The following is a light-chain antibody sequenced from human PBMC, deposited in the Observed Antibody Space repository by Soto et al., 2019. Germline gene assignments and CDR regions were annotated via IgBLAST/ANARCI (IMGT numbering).Light chain of an antibody. V-gene: IGKV1-39*01. Sequence: DIPMTQSPSSLSASVGDRVTISCRASQSIATYLNWYQQNSGNAPNLLIYVASTLQSGVPSRFSGSGSGTDFTLTISSLEPEDLAVYYCQQRSNWPPITFCQGTDWRL. CDR1: QSIATY. J-gene: IGKJ5*01. CDR2: VAS. CDR3: QQRSNWPPIT.